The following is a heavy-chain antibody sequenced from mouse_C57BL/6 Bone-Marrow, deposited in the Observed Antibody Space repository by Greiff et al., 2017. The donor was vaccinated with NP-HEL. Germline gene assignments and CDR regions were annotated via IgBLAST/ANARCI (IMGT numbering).Heavy chain of an antibody. Sequence: EVQLVESGGDLVKPGGSLKLSCAASGFTFSSYGMSWVRQTPDKRLEWVATISSGGSYTYYPDSVKGRFTISRDNAKNTLYLQMSSLKSEDTAMYYCGRRGDGYPWYFDVWGTGTTVTVSS. CDR2: ISSGGSYT. J-gene: IGHJ1*03. V-gene: IGHV5-6*01. CDR3: GRRGDGYPWYFDV. D-gene: IGHD2-3*01. CDR1: GFTFSSYG.